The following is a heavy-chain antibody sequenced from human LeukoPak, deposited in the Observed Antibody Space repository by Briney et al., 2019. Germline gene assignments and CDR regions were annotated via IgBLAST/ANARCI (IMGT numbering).Heavy chain of an antibody. J-gene: IGHJ3*02. D-gene: IGHD1-26*01. CDR3: ARERIVGATGLDAFDI. CDR1: GFTFSSYW. V-gene: IGHV3-74*01. Sequence: GGSLRLSCAASGFTFSSYWMHWVRQAPGKGLVWVSRINTDGSSTTYADSVKGRFTISRDNAKNTLYLQMNSLRAEDTAVYYCARERIVGATGLDAFDIWGQGTMVTVSS. CDR2: INTDGSST.